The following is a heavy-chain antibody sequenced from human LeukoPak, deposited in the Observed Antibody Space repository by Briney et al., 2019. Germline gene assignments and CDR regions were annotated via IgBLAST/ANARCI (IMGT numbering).Heavy chain of an antibody. CDR1: GFTFSSYA. CDR2: ISYDGSNK. V-gene: IGHV3-30-3*01. D-gene: IGHD1-26*01. Sequence: GRSLRLSCAASGFTFSSYAMHWVRKAPGKGLEWVAVISYDGSNKYYADSVKGRFTISRDNSKNTLYLQMNSLRAEDTAVYYCARPRSGSYWAYYFDYWGQGTLVTVSS. J-gene: IGHJ4*02. CDR3: ARPRSGSYWAYYFDY.